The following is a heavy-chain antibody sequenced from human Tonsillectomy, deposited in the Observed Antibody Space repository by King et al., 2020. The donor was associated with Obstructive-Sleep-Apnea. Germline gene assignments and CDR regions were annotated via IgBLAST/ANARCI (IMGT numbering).Heavy chain of an antibody. CDR1: GFSLSTSGVG. D-gene: IGHD5-18*01. Sequence: ITLKESGPTLVKPTQTLTLPCTFSGFSLSTSGVGVGWIRQPPGKALEWLALIYWGDDKSYSPSLMSRLTLTKHTSKNHVVLTMTNMDPVDTATYYCAHSRVDTALDYWGQGTLVTVSS. CDR2: IYWGDDK. V-gene: IGHV2-5*02. J-gene: IGHJ4*02. CDR3: AHSRVDTALDY.